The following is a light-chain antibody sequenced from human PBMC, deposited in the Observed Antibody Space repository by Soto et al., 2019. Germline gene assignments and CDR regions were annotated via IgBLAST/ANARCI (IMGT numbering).Light chain of an antibody. Sequence: EIVMTQSPATLSVSPGERATLSCRASQSVSSNLAWYQQRPGQAPRLLIYGASTRATGIPARFSGSRSGTEFTLAISSLQSEDFATYYCQQYSSYWTFGQGTKVEIK. J-gene: IGKJ1*01. V-gene: IGKV3-15*01. CDR3: QQYSSYWT. CDR2: GAS. CDR1: QSVSSN.